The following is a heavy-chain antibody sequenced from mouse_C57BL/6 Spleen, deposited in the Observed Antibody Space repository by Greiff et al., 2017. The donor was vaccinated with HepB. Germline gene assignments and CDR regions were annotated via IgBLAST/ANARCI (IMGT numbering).Heavy chain of an antibody. D-gene: IGHD1-1*01. J-gene: IGHJ4*01. CDR3: ARWGYGSSYDYAMDY. Sequence: QVQLQQSDAELVKPGASVKISCKVSGYTFTDHTIHWMKQRPEQGLEWIGYIYPRDGSTKYNEKFKGKATLTADKSSSTAYMQLNSLTSEDSAVYFCARWGYGSSYDYAMDYWGQGTSVTVSS. CDR1: GYTFTDHT. CDR2: IYPRDGST. V-gene: IGHV1-78*01.